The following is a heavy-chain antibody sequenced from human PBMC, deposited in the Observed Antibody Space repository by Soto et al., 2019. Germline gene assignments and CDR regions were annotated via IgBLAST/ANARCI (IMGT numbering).Heavy chain of an antibody. CDR2: ISSISSTI. CDR3: AASIAVTRRYFDN. CDR1: GFTFNSYS. V-gene: IGHV3-48*01. Sequence: GGSLRLACAASGFTFNSYSMNWVRQAPGKGLEWVAYISSISSTIYYADSVKGRFTISRDNAKNSLYLQMNSLRAEDTAVYYCAASIAVTRRYFDNWGQGTLVTVSS. D-gene: IGHD6-19*01. J-gene: IGHJ4*02.